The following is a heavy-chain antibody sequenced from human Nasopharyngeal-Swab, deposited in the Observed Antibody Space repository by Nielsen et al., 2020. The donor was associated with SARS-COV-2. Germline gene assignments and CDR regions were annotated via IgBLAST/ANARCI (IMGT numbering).Heavy chain of an antibody. V-gene: IGHV1-3*01. CDR3: ERVSFWNLHLDY. CDR1: GYTFTSDS. CDR2: INAGNGNT. D-gene: IGHD1-1*01. Sequence: ASAQFSCKASGYTFTSDSMHCLRHAPGQRREWLGWINAGNGNTKYSQKCQGRVTITRDTSASTAYMELSSLRSEDTAVYYCERVSFWNLHLDYWGQGTLVTVS. J-gene: IGHJ4*02.